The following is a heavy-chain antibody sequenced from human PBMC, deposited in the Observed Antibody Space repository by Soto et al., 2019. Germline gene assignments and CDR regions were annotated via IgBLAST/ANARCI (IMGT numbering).Heavy chain of an antibody. V-gene: IGHV4-61*08. J-gene: IGHJ2*01. CDR2: IYYSGST. D-gene: IGHD5-12*01. CDR1: GGSISSVGYY. Sequence: PSETLSLTCTVSGGSISSVGYYWSWIRQHPGKGLEWIGYIYYSGSTNYNPSLKSRVTISVDTSQSQFSLKLRSVTAADTAVYYCARLLATYDWYFDLWGRGTLVTVSS. CDR3: ARLLATYDWYFDL.